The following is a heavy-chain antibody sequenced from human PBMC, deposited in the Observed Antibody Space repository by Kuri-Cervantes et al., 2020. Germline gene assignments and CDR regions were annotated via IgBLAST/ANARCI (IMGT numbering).Heavy chain of an antibody. Sequence: GGSLRLSCAASGFTFSDYYMSWIRQAPGKGLEWVSYISGSRTTIYYADSVKGRFTISRDNAKNSLYLQMNSLRAEDTAVYYCARSYSGSWGLSYWGQGTLVTVSS. CDR1: GFTFSDYY. V-gene: IGHV3-11*01. CDR2: ISGSRTTI. D-gene: IGHD1-26*01. CDR3: ARSYSGSWGLSY. J-gene: IGHJ4*02.